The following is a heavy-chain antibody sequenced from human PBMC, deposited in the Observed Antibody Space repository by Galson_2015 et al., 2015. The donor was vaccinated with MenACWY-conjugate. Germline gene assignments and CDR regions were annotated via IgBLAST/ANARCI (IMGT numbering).Heavy chain of an antibody. CDR3: ARAPSGTLSPFYFDF. D-gene: IGHD1-26*01. V-gene: IGHV5-51*01. J-gene: IGHJ4*02. Sequence: QSGAEVKKPRESLTISCPGSGYSFSSYWIGWVRQMPGKGLEWMGIIYPGDSDTRYSPSFQGQVTISADNSVSTAYLQWSSLKASDTAMYYCARAPSGTLSPFYFDFWGQGTLVTVSS. CDR1: GYSFSSYW. CDR2: IYPGDSDT.